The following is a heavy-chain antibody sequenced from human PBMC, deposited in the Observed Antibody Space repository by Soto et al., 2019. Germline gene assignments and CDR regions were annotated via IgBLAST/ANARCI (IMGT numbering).Heavy chain of an antibody. J-gene: IGHJ4*02. D-gene: IGHD6-6*01. Sequence: QVQLVESGGGVVQPGRSLRLSCAASGFTFSSYAMHWVRQAPGKGLEWVAVISYDGSNKYYADSVKGPFTISRDNSKNTFYLPMNRLRAEDTAVYCCERGWGSSSRGYFDYWGQGTLVTVSS. CDR3: ERGWGSSSRGYFDY. CDR1: GFTFSSYA. CDR2: ISYDGSNK. V-gene: IGHV3-30-3*01.